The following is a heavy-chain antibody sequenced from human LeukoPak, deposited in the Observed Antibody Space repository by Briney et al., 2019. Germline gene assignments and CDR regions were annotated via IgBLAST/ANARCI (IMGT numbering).Heavy chain of an antibody. CDR1: GFTFSTYA. J-gene: IGHJ4*02. D-gene: IGHD2-21*02. V-gene: IGHV3-30*02. CDR3: ARGDCSGDCYHPLYY. CDR2: IRHDGSIK. Sequence: PGGSLRLSCAASGFTFSTYAMNWVRQAPGQGLDWVAFIRHDGSIKYYADSVKGRFTISRDNSKNTLYLQMNSLRTEDTAVYYCARGDCSGDCYHPLYYWGQGSLVTVSS.